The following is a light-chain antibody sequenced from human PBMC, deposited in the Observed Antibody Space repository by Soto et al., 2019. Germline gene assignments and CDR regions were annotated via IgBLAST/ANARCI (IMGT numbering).Light chain of an antibody. CDR2: DAS. CDR1: QSISTW. CDR3: QQYSDHWT. J-gene: IGKJ1*01. V-gene: IGKV1-5*01. Sequence: DIQMTQSPSTLSASVGDSVTITCRASQSISTWLAWYQQKPGKAPKLLIYDASSLEGGVPSRFSGSGSGTEFTLTISSLQPDDFATYYCQQYSDHWTFGQGTKVDIK.